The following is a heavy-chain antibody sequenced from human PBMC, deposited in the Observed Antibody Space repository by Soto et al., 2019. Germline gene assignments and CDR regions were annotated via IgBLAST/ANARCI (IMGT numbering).Heavy chain of an antibody. D-gene: IGHD6-6*01. CDR2: IWYDGSND. V-gene: IGHV3-33*06. CDR3: AKEAIYSASSRGWLDT. CDR1: GFSFNDFA. Sequence: QVQLVESGGGVVQPGRSLRLSCAASGFSFNDFAMHWVRQAPGKGLEWVALIWYDGSNDRYSDSVKGRFTISRDNSKDTLYLQMNSLRVEDTAVYFCAKEAIYSASSRGWLDTWGQGTLVTVS. J-gene: IGHJ5*02.